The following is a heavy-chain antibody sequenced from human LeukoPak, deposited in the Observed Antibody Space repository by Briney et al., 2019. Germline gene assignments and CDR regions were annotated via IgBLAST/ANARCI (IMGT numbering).Heavy chain of an antibody. V-gene: IGHV3-74*01. J-gene: IGHJ4*02. Sequence: VGSLRLSCAASGFTFSSYWMHWVRQAPGKGLVWVSRINSDGSSTSYADSVKGRFTISRDNAKNTLYLQMNSLRAEDTAVYYCAKAYETTALDPFDYWGQGTLVTVSS. CDR2: INSDGSST. D-gene: IGHD4-11*01. CDR3: AKAYETTALDPFDY. CDR1: GFTFSSYW.